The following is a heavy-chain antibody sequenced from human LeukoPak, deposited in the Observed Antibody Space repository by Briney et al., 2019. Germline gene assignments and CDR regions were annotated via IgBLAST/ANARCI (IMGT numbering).Heavy chain of an antibody. CDR1: GFTFSSYA. D-gene: IGHD5-18*01. J-gene: IGHJ4*02. CDR3: ARVDTAMVTLFYFDY. CDR2: ISYDGSNK. V-gene: IGHV3-30-3*01. Sequence: PGGSLRLSCAASGFTFSSYAMHWVRQAPGKGLEWVAVISYDGSNKCYADSVKGRFTISRDNSKNTLYLQMNSLRAEDTAVYYCARVDTAMVTLFYFDYWGQGTLVTVSS.